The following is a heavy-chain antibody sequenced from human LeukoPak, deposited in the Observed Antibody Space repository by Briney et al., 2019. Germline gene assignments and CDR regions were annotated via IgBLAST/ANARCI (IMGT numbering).Heavy chain of an antibody. Sequence: ASVKVSCKASGGTFSSYAISWVRQAPGQGLEWMGGIIPIFGTANYAQKFQGRVTITADESTSTAYMELSSLRSEDTAVYYCARTYGESSDDALDIWGQGTMVTVSS. CDR2: IIPIFGTA. CDR3: ARTYGESSDDALDI. CDR1: GGTFSSYA. D-gene: IGHD1-26*01. J-gene: IGHJ3*02. V-gene: IGHV1-69*13.